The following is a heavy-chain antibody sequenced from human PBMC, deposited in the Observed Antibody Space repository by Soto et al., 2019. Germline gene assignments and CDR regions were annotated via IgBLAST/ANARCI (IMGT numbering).Heavy chain of an antibody. CDR3: ARGGATVTTRYMDY. V-gene: IGHV4-59*01. Sequence: PSETLSLTCTVSGGSISSYYWSWIRQPPGEGLEWIRYIYYSGSTNYNPSLKSRVTISVDTSKNQFSLKLSSVTAADTAVYYCARGGATVTTRYMDYWGQGTLVTVSS. CDR1: GGSISSYY. J-gene: IGHJ4*02. CDR2: IYYSGST. D-gene: IGHD4-17*01.